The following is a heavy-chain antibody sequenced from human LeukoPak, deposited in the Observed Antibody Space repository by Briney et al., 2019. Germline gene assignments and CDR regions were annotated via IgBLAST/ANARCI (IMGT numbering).Heavy chain of an antibody. J-gene: IGHJ6*03. V-gene: IGHV5-51*01. CDR3: ARPALYCSSTVCPPYMDV. Sequence: GESLKISCKASGYTFTGDWIGWVRQLPGKGLEWMGIIYPGDSDTKYNAPFQGQVTISADKSISTAYLQWGSLKASDTATYYCARPALYCSSTVCPPYMDVWGKGTTVTVSS. D-gene: IGHD2-2*01. CDR1: GYTFTGDW. CDR2: IYPGDSDT.